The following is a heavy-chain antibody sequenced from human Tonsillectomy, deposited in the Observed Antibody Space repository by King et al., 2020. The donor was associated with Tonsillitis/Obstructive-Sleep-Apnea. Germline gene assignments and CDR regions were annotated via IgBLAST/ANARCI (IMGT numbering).Heavy chain of an antibody. V-gene: IGHV1-69*12. D-gene: IGHD1-7*01. CDR1: GGTFSSYA. Sequence: VQLVQSGAEVKKPGSSVKVSCKASGGTFSSYAISWVRQVPGQGLEWMGGIIPIYGITSYAQKFQGRVTITADEATITAYMDLSSLRSEDTAVYYCARTSTGTTHMDVWGKGTTVTVSS. J-gene: IGHJ6*03. CDR3: ARTSTGTTHMDV. CDR2: IIPIYGIT.